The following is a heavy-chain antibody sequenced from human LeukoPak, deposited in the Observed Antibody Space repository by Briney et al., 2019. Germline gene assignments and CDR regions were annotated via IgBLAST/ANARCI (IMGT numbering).Heavy chain of an antibody. V-gene: IGHV4-4*07. CDR3: ARGIAVAGRDAFDI. Sequence: SETLSLTCTVSGGSISSYYWSWIRQPAGKGLEWIGRIYTSGSNNYNPSLKSRVTMSVDTSKNQFSLKLSSVTAADTAVYYCARGIAVAGRDAFDIWGQGTMVTVSS. J-gene: IGHJ3*02. D-gene: IGHD6-19*01. CDR1: GGSISSYY. CDR2: IYTSGSN.